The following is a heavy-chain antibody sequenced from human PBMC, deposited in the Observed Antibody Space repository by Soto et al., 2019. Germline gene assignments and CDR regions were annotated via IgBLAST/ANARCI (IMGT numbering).Heavy chain of an antibody. J-gene: IGHJ4*02. V-gene: IGHV1-69*13. CDR3: ARCRFRYYFDY. Sequence: GASVKVSCKASGGTFSSHAISWVRQAPGQGLEWMGGITPIFGTANYAQKFQGRVTITADESTSTAYMELSSLRSEDTAVYYCARCRFRYYFDYWGQGTLVTVSS. CDR1: GGTFSSHA. CDR2: ITPIFGTA.